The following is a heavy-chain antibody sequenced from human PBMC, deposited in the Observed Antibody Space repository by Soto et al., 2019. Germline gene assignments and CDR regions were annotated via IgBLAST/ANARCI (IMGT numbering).Heavy chain of an antibody. CDR3: ARDWGYAHLRGVIDY. CDR1: GYTFTSYG. J-gene: IGHJ4*02. V-gene: IGHV1-18*01. CDR2: ISAYNGNT. D-gene: IGHD3-10*01. Sequence: QVQLVQSGAEVKKPGASVKVSCKASGYTFTSYGISWVRQAPGQGLEWMGWISAYNGNTNYAQKLQGRVTMTTDTSTSTAYRELRSLRSDDTAVYYCARDWGYAHLRGVIDYWGQGTLVTVSS.